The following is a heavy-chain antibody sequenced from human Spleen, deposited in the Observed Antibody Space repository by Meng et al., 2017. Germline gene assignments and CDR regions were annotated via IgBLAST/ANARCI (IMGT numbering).Heavy chain of an antibody. CDR2: ISSGSTAV. D-gene: IGHD5-12*01. Sequence: GESLKISCVASGFTFNSYEMHWVRRAPGKGLEWLAYISSGSTAVYYADSVKGRFTISRDNAKNSLYLQMNSLRAEDTAVYYCARDGYSGYDFGYWGQGTLVTVSS. V-gene: IGHV3-48*01. J-gene: IGHJ4*02. CDR3: ARDGYSGYDFGY. CDR1: GFTFNSYE.